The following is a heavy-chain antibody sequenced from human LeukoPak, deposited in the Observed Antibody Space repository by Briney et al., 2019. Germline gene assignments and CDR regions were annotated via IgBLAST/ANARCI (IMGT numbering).Heavy chain of an antibody. CDR1: GGSISSGGYY. Sequence: SQTLSLTCTVSGGSISSGGYYWSWIRQHPGKGLEWIGYIYYSGSTYYNPSLKSRVTISVDTSKNQFSLKLSSVTAADTAVYYCARESIAVAGTIDYWGQGTLVTVSS. CDR2: IYYSGST. CDR3: ARESIAVAGTIDY. J-gene: IGHJ4*02. V-gene: IGHV4-31*03. D-gene: IGHD6-19*01.